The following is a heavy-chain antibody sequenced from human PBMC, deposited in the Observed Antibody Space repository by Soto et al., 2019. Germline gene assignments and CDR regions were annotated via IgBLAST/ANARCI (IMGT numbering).Heavy chain of an antibody. J-gene: IGHJ4*02. V-gene: IGHV4-34*02. CDR2: INHYGST. CDR3: ARGHGRFAH. D-gene: IGHD3-3*01. Sequence: QVQPQQWGAGLLKPSESLSLTCGVSGVSFTGYYWTWIRQAPGKGLEWIGEINHYGSTNYNPSLKGRVTISLDTSKNQFSLRLASLSAADAAVYYCARGHGRFAHWGQGTLVTVSS. CDR1: GVSFTGYY.